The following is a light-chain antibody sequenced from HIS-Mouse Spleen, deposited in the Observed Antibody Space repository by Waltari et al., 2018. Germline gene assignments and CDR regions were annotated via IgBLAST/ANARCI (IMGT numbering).Light chain of an antibody. CDR1: QGISNY. J-gene: IGKJ3*01. Sequence: DIQMTQSPSCLSASVGDRVTIPCRASQGISNYLAWYQQKPGKVPKLLIYAASTLQSGVPSRFSGSGSGTDFTLTISSLQPEDVATYYCQKYNSAPLFTFGPGTKVDIK. CDR3: QKYNSAPLFT. V-gene: IGKV1-27*01. CDR2: AAS.